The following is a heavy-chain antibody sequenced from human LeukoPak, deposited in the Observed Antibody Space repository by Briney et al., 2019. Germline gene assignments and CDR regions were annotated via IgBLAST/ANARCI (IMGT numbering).Heavy chain of an antibody. V-gene: IGHV4-39*07. CDR3: ARVRRIAAAGEFDY. CDR2: IYYSGST. J-gene: IGHJ4*02. CDR1: GGSISSSSYY. Sequence: PSETLSLTCTVSGGSISSSSYYWGWIRQPPGKGLEWIGSIYYSGSTYYNPSLKSRVTISVDTSKNQFSLKLSSVTAADTAVYYCARVRRIAAAGEFDYWGQGTLVTVSS. D-gene: IGHD6-13*01.